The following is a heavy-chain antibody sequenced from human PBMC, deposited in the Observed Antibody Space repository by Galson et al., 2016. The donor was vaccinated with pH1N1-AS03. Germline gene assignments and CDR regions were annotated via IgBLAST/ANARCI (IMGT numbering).Heavy chain of an antibody. CDR2: IYPGDSA. CDR1: GCRFSNYW. D-gene: IGHD6-13*01. Sequence: QSGAEVKKPGESLKISCQGSGCRFSNYWIVWVRQMPGKGLEWMGIIYPGDSARYSPSFQGQVTISADKSLSTAYLQWSSLKASDTGIYYCARRDYNSSYLLPYNWLDPWGQGTLVTVSS. J-gene: IGHJ5*02. CDR3: ARRDYNSSYLLPYNWLDP. V-gene: IGHV5-51*01.